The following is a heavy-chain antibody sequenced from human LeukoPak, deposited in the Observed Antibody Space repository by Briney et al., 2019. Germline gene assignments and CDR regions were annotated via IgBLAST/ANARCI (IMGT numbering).Heavy chain of an antibody. V-gene: IGHV3-74*01. D-gene: IGHD4-23*01. CDR2: IASDGSST. J-gene: IGHJ4*02. Sequence: GGSLRLSCAASGFSFSDAWMNWVRQAPGKGLVWVSRIASDGSSTTYADSVKGRFSISRDNAKNTLYLQMNSLRVEDTAVYYCARGRPHGNDYWGQGTLVTVSS. CDR3: ARGRPHGNDY. CDR1: GFSFSDAW.